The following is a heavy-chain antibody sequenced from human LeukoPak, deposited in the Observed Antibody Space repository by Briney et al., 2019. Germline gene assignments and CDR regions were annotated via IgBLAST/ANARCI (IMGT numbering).Heavy chain of an antibody. V-gene: IGHV3-53*01. Sequence: PGGSLRLSCAASRFTVSSNYMSWVRQAPGKGLEWVSVIYSGGSTYYADSVKGRFTISRDNSKNTLYLQMNSLRAEDTAVYYCASLGFMADFWSSYYTRFSTDVWGQGTTVTVSS. CDR1: RFTVSSNY. D-gene: IGHD3-3*01. CDR3: ASLGFMADFWSSYYTRFSTDV. J-gene: IGHJ6*02. CDR2: IYSGGST.